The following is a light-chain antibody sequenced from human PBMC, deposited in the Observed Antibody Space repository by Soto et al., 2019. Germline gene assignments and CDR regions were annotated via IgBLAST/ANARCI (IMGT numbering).Light chain of an antibody. Sequence: QSALTQPASVSASPGQSITISFTGTSSDVGDYNYVSWYQHHPGRAPKLIIYEVTNRPSGVSNRFSGSKSGNTASLTISGLQAEDEADYYCSSYTSTNTLVFGGGTKLTVL. CDR2: EVT. J-gene: IGLJ2*01. V-gene: IGLV2-14*01. CDR1: SSDVGDYNY. CDR3: SSYTSTNTLV.